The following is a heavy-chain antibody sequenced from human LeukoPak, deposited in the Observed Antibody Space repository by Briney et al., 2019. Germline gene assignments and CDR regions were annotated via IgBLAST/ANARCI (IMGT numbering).Heavy chain of an antibody. Sequence: GGSLRLSCAVSGFTLSSYWMSWVRQAPGEGLEWVANIKQDVSEKSYVDSGKGRFTVSRDNAKNSLYLQMNSLRAEDTAVYYCAREISSYYYGSGSVDYWGQGTLVTVSS. CDR2: IKQDVSEK. V-gene: IGHV3-7*01. CDR1: GFTLSSYW. J-gene: IGHJ4*02. D-gene: IGHD3-10*01. CDR3: AREISSYYYGSGSVDY.